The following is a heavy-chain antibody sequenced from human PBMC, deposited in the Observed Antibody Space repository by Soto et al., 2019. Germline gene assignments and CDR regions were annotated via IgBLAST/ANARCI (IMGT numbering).Heavy chain of an antibody. J-gene: IGHJ4*02. CDR1: GFTFSNYG. CDR2: LPEIGTNT. V-gene: IGHV3-23*01. D-gene: IGHD1-26*01. CDR3: AKKSGVGATWYFDY. Sequence: QPGGSLRLSCAASGFTFSNYGMSWVRQAPGKGLEWVSALPEIGTNTYYADSVKGRFTISRDNSKNTLFPQINNLRAGDTAVYYCAKKSGVGATWYFDYWGQGTLVTVSS.